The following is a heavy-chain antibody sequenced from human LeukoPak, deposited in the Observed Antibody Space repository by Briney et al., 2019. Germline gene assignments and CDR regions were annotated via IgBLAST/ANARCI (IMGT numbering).Heavy chain of an antibody. D-gene: IGHD3-16*02. Sequence: PGGSLRLSCAASGFTFSSYSMNWVRQAPGKGLEWVSYISSSSSTIYYADSVKGRFTISRDNAKNSLYLQMNSLRAEDTAVYYCARDSRTHYVWGSYRPWYFDYWGQGTLVTVSS. J-gene: IGHJ4*02. CDR3: ARDSRTHYVWGSYRPWYFDY. CDR2: ISSSSSTI. CDR1: GFTFSSYS. V-gene: IGHV3-48*01.